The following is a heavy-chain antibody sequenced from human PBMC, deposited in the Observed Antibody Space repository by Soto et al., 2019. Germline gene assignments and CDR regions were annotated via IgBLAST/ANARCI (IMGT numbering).Heavy chain of an antibody. V-gene: IGHV4-59*01. CDR1: GGSISSYY. CDR2: IYYSGST. CDR3: ARVGGGYCSSTSCPPIDDAFDI. Sequence: QVQLQESGPGLVKPSETLSLTCTVSGGSISSYYWSWIRQPPGKGLEWIGYIYYSGSTNYNPSLKGRVTISVDTSKNQFSLKLSSVTAADTAVYYCARVGGGYCSSTSCPPIDDAFDIWGQGTMVTVSS. J-gene: IGHJ3*02. D-gene: IGHD2-2*01.